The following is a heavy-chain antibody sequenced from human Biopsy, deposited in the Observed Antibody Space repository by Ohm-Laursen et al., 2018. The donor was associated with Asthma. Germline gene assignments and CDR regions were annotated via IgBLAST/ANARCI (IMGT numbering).Heavy chain of an antibody. D-gene: IGHD3-9*01. V-gene: IGHV1-3*01. CDR3: ARTYYDFLTGQVNNAFAM. CDR1: GYTFINYA. CDR2: INAGNGNT. Sequence: ASVKVSCKASGYTFINYAIHWVRQAPGQRLEWMGWINAGNGNTKYSQKFQGRVTISRDTSASAAYMDLSSLRSEDTAVYYCARTYYDFLTGQVNNAFAMWGQGTMVTVSS. J-gene: IGHJ3*02.